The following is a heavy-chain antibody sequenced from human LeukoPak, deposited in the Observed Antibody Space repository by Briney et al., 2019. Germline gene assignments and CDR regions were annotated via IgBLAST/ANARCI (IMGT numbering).Heavy chain of an antibody. CDR2: IYYSGST. V-gene: IGHV4-59*01. Sequence: PSETLSLTCTVSGGSISSYYWSWIRQPPGKGLEWIGYIYYSGSTNYNPSLKSRVTISVDTSKNQFSLKLSSVTAADTAVYYCARMTQTRKDCGGDCYAFDIWGQGTMVTVSS. CDR1: GGSISSYY. CDR3: ARMTQTRKDCGGDCYAFDI. J-gene: IGHJ3*02. D-gene: IGHD2-21*02.